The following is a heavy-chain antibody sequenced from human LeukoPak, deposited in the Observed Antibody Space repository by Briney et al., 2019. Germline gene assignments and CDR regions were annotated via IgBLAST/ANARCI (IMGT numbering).Heavy chain of an antibody. V-gene: IGHV3-23*01. Sequence: GGSLTLSCAASGFKFDAYPMSWVRQAPGKGLEWVSSISDSGGSTQYAESVRGRFSLSRDNFEKTLHLQMNRLRAEDTAVYYCAKGKINHDGAFDIWGQGTRVIVAS. D-gene: IGHD3-16*01. CDR2: ISDSGGST. J-gene: IGHJ3*02. CDR3: AKGKINHDGAFDI. CDR1: GFKFDAYP.